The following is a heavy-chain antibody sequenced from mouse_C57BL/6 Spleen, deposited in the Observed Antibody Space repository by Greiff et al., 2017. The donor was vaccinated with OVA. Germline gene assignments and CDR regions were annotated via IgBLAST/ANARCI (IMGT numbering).Heavy chain of an antibody. CDR1: GFTFSSYA. V-gene: IGHV5-9-1*02. CDR3: TRASDYYGSSHYWYFDV. Sequence: EVQGVESGEGLVKPGGSLKLSCAASGFTFSSYAMSWVRQTPEKRLEWVAYISSGGDYIYYADTVKGRFTISRDNARNTLYLQMSSLKSEDTAMYYCTRASDYYGSSHYWYFDVWGTGTTVTVSS. D-gene: IGHD1-1*01. J-gene: IGHJ1*03. CDR2: ISSGGDYI.